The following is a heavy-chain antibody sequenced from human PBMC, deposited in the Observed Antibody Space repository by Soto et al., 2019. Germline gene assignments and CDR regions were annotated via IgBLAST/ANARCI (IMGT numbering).Heavy chain of an antibody. V-gene: IGHV1-3*01. J-gene: IGHJ4*02. CDR2: INDGNGNT. CDR1: GYTFTSYA. CDR3: AKSPGGPDGPGDY. Sequence: QVQLVQSGAEVKKPGASVKVSCKASGYTFTSYAMHWVRQAPGQRLEWMGWINDGNGNTKYSQKFQGRVTITRETSASTAYMELSSLRSEDTAVYYCAKSPGGPDGPGDYWGQGTLVTVSS. D-gene: IGHD2-15*01.